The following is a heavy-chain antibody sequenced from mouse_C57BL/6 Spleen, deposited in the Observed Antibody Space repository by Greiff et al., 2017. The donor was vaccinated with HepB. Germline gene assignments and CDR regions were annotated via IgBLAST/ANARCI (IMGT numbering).Heavy chain of an antibody. Sequence: QVQLQQSGAELVRPGASVTLSCKASGYTFTDYEMHWVKQTPVHGLEWIGAIDPETGGTAYNQKFKGKAILTADKSSSTAYMELRSLTSEASAVYYCTRVYGPFDYWGQGTTLAVSS. D-gene: IGHD1-1*01. CDR3: TRVYGPFDY. CDR2: IDPETGGT. J-gene: IGHJ2*01. V-gene: IGHV1-15*01. CDR1: GYTFTDYE.